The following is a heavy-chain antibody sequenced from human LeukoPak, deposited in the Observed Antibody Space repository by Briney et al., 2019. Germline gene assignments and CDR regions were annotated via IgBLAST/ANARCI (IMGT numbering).Heavy chain of an antibody. CDR2: ISYDGSNK. D-gene: IGHD5-18*01. Sequence: GGSLRLSCAASGFTFSTYGMHWVRQSPGKGLEWVAVISYDGSNKYYADSVKGRFTISRDNSKNTLFLQMNSLRAEDTAVYYCAKLPAPEGYDYGSIDYWGQGTLVTVSS. V-gene: IGHV3-30*18. J-gene: IGHJ4*02. CDR1: GFTFSTYG. CDR3: AKLPAPEGYDYGSIDY.